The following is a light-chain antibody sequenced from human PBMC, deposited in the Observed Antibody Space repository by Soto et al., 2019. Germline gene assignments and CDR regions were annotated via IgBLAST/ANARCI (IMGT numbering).Light chain of an antibody. CDR2: GAS. CDR1: QSITTN. CDR3: QQYNDWPPLT. Sequence: EKVLTQSPVTLSVSLGERATLSCRASQSITTNLAWYQQKPAQAPRLLIFGASNRATGIPARLSGSGSGREFSLTISSRQSEDAAIYYCQQYNDWPPLTFGGGTKVEI. J-gene: IGKJ4*01. V-gene: IGKV3-15*01.